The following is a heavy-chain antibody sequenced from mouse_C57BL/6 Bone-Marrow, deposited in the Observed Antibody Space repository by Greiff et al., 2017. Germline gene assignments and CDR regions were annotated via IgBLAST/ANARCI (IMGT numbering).Heavy chain of an antibody. V-gene: IGHV5-6*02. D-gene: IGHD3-2*02. CDR2: ISSGGSYT. Sequence: DVKLVESGGDLVKPGGSLKLSCAASGFTFSSYGMSWVRQTPDKRLEWVATISSGGSYTYYPDSVKGRFTIARDNAKNTLYLQMSSLKSEDTAVYYCARDSSGYGCAMDYWGQGTTVTVSS. CDR3: ARDSSGYGCAMDY. J-gene: IGHJ4*01. CDR1: GFTFSSYG.